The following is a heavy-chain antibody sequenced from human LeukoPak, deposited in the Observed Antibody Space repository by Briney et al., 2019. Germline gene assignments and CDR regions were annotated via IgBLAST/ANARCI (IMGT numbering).Heavy chain of an antibody. CDR1: GGSISSYY. J-gene: IGHJ4*02. D-gene: IGHD3-10*01. CDR3: ARVPYYYGSGSYYRYYFDN. CDR2: IYDGGST. V-gene: IGHV4-59*08. Sequence: PSETLSLTCTVSGGSISSYYWSWIRQSPGKGLEWIGYIYDGGSTKYNPSLKSRVTMSPDMSKNQFSLKLTSVTAADTAVYYCARVPYYYGSGSYYRYYFDNWGQGTLVTVSS.